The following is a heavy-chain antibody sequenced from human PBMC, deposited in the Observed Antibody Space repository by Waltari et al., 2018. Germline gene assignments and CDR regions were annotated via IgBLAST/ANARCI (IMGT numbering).Heavy chain of an antibody. CDR1: GFNCISYA. CDR2: ISDSGVIT. V-gene: IGHV3-23*01. J-gene: IGHJ4*02. Sequence: EVHLLESGGGLAQPGGSLRLSCAASGFNCISYAMSWVRQAPGKGLEGVSGISDSGVITKYADSVKGRFTVSRDNSKNTVFLQLNSLRAEDTAIYYCARHLYSIDYLELGNWGQGTLVTVSS. D-gene: IGHD3-22*01. CDR3: ARHLYSIDYLELGN.